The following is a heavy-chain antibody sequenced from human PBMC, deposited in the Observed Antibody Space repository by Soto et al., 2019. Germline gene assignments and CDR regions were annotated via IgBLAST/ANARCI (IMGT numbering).Heavy chain of an antibody. D-gene: IGHD2-2*01. V-gene: IGHV4-31*03. CDR1: GGSISSGGYY. CDR3: ARATYCSSTCCYASSSYYYGMDV. Sequence: SETLSLTCTVSGGSISSGGYYWSWIRQHPGKGLEWIGYIYYSGSTYYNPSLKSRVTISVDTSKNQFSLKLSSVTAAGTAVYYCARATYCSSTCCYASSSYYYGMDVWGQGTKVTVSS. CDR2: IYYSGST. J-gene: IGHJ6*02.